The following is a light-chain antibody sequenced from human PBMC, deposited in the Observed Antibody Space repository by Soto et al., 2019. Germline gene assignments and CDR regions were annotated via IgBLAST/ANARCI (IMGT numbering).Light chain of an antibody. CDR2: DAS. Sequence: DIQMTQSPPTRSASGEDIDTISCRASQSISSWLAWYQQKPGKAPKLLIYDASSLESGVPSRFSGSGSGTEFALAISCLQPDEFAIQYYQEYNSYSGTFSRGTKVDIK. CDR1: QSISSW. V-gene: IGKV1-5*01. J-gene: IGKJ1*01. CDR3: QEYNSYSGT.